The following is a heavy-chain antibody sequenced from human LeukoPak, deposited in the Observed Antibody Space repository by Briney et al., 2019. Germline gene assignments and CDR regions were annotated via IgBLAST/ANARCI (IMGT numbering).Heavy chain of an antibody. V-gene: IGHV4-4*02. D-gene: IGHD1-26*01. CDR1: GVSITDNW. J-gene: IGHJ4*02. CDR3: VRGGTYYLPY. Sequence: SETLSLTCAVSGVSITDNWWSWVRQPPGKGLEWIGEILHTGPTNFNPSLKSRVTISMDKSKNQLSLRLNSVTAADTAIYYCVRGGTYYLPYWGQGILITVSS. CDR2: ILHTGPT.